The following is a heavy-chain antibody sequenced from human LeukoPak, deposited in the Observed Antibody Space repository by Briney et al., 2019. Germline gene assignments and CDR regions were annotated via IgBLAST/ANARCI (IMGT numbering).Heavy chain of an antibody. J-gene: IGHJ4*02. CDR2: ISAYNGNT. V-gene: IGHV1-18*01. D-gene: IGHD3-10*01. CDR1: GCTFTSYG. CDR3: ARERGSMVRGPYYFDY. Sequence: ASVKVSCKASGCTFTSYGISWVRQAPGQGLEWMGWISAYNGNTNYAQKLQGRVTMTTDTSTSTAYMELRSLRSDDTAVYYCARERGSMVRGPYYFDYWGQGTLVTVSS.